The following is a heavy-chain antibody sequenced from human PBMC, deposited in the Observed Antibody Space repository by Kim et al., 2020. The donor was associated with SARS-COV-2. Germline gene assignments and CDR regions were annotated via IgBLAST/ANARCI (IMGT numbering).Heavy chain of an antibody. V-gene: IGHV1-46*01. CDR1: GYTFTSYY. CDR3: ARDYSLSEGYGNGSSIY. CDR2: IDPSGGAA. J-gene: IGHJ4*01. D-gene: IGHD3-10*01. Sequence: ASVKVSCTASGYTFTSYYIHWVRQAPGQGLEWMGIIDPSGGAAVYAQNFQGRVTMTRDTSTSTVKMELSSVRSEDTAVYFCARDYSLSEGYGNGSSIYWG.